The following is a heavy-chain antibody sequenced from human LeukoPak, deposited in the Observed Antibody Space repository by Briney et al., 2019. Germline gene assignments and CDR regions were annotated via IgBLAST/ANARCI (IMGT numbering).Heavy chain of an antibody. CDR2: IWYDGSNK. D-gene: IGHD3-22*01. CDR3: AKPIYSSGHRYYYYYGMDV. V-gene: IGHV3-33*06. Sequence: GRSLRLSCAASGFTFSSYGMHWVRQAPGKGLEWVAVIWYDGSNKYYADSVKGRFTISRDNSKNTLYLQMNSLRAEDTAVYYCAKPIYSSGHRYYYYYGMDVWGQGTTVTVSS. CDR1: GFTFSSYG. J-gene: IGHJ6*02.